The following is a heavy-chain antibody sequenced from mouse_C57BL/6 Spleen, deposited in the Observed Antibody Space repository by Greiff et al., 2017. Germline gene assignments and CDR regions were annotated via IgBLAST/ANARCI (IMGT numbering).Heavy chain of an antibody. Sequence: EVKLMESGGGLVQPGGSLRLSCAASGFTFTDYYMSWVRQPPGKALAWLGFIRNKANGYTTEYSASVKGRFTISRDNSQSILYLQMNALRAEDSATYYCASYGGYFDYWGQGTTLTVSS. V-gene: IGHV7-3*01. J-gene: IGHJ2*01. CDR2: IRNKANGYTT. CDR3: ASYGGYFDY. CDR1: GFTFTDYY.